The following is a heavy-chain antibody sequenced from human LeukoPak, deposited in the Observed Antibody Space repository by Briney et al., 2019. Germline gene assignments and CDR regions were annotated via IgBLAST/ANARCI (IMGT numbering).Heavy chain of an antibody. CDR1: GGSISSYY. J-gene: IGHJ6*03. V-gene: IGHV4-59*08. Sequence: PSETLSLTCTVSGGSISSYYWSWIRQPPGKGLEWIGYIYYSGSTNYNPSLKSRVTISVDTSKNQFSLNLTSVAAADTAVYYCARVEKTTFYYYRDVWGKGTTVTVSS. D-gene: IGHD4-11*01. CDR3: ARVEKTTFYYYRDV. CDR2: IYYSGST.